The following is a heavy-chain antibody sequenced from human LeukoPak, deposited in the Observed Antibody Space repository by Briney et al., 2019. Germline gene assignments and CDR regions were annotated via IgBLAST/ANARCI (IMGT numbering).Heavy chain of an antibody. CDR2: IYPSDSDT. J-gene: IGHJ4*02. V-gene: IGHV5-51*01. CDR1: GYSFTTNW. CDR3: ARFYYDSSGYAPFDY. Sequence: GESLKISCKSSGYSFTTNWIGWVRQMPGKGLEWMGIIYPSDSDTRYSPSFQGQVTISADKSISTAYLQWSSLKASDTAMYYCARFYYDSSGYAPFDYWGQGTLVTVSS. D-gene: IGHD3-22*01.